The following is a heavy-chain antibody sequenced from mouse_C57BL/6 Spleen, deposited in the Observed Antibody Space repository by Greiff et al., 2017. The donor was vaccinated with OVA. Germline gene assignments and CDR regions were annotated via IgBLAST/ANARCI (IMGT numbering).Heavy chain of an antibody. CDR3: ARKGYDYYWKNHAMDY. CDR2: IRPNGGST. CDR1: GYTFTSYW. Sequence: QVQLLQPGAGLVQPGASLKLSCKASGYTFTSYWMHWVRQSPGQGLEWIAMIRPNGGSTNYTETFKSKATLTVDKSYSTAYLQLSSLTSEDSAIYYCARKGYDYYWKNHAMDYWGQGTSVTVSS. V-gene: IGHV1-64*01. D-gene: IGHD2-4*01. J-gene: IGHJ4*01.